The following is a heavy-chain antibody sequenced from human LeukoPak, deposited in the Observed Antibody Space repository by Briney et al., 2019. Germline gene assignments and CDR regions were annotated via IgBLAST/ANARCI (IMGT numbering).Heavy chain of an antibody. CDR2: IRHDGSKI. CDR3: AKDTTGYCSSTSCYAVDY. CDR1: GFTFSNYG. J-gene: IGHJ4*02. D-gene: IGHD2-2*01. V-gene: IGHV3-30*02. Sequence: GGSLRLSCEASGFTFSNYGMHWVRQAPGKGLEWAAFIRHDGSKIYYADSVKGRFTISRDNSKNTLYLQMNSLRAEDTAVYYCAKDTTGYCSSTSCYAVDYWGQGTLVTVSS.